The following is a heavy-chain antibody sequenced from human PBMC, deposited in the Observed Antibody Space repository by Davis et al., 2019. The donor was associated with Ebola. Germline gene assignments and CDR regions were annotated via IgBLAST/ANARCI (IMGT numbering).Heavy chain of an antibody. Sequence: PSETLSLTCTVSGGSISPYYWSWIRQTPGKGLDWIGYVEHHGRTEYIPSFNSRVTISVDTSKNQFSLKLSSVTAADTAVYYCARTPWYSHSGDQYYFDYWGLGTQVSVSS. D-gene: IGHD1-26*01. J-gene: IGHJ4*02. V-gene: IGHV4-59*01. CDR3: ARTPWYSHSGDQYYFDY. CDR1: GGSISPYY. CDR2: VEHHGRT.